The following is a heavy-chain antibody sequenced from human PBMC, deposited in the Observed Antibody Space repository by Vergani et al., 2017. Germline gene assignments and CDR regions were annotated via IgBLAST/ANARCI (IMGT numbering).Heavy chain of an antibody. J-gene: IGHJ4*02. D-gene: IGHD3-22*01. CDR3: ARLSYDTTPYLQGGYDC. CDR1: EFTFSACP. V-gene: IGHV3-23*01. CDR2: ISARYPST. Sequence: EVQLLQSGGGVIQPWGSVRLSCAASEFTFSACPMTWVRQAPGKGLEWVSAISARYPSTYYADSVKGRFTISRDNSKNMLYLQMNSLRAEDTAVYYCARLSYDTTPYLQGGYDCWGQGTLVSVSS.